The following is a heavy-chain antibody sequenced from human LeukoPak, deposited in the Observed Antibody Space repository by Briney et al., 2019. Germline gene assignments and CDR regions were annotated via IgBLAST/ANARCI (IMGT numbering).Heavy chain of an antibody. CDR1: GFTFSSYT. CDR2: ISTTGSTI. D-gene: IGHD2-15*01. CDR3: ARGCIGGSCWSRNWFDP. V-gene: IGHV3-48*02. J-gene: IGHJ5*02. Sequence: GGSLGLSCAASGFTFSSYTMNWVRQAPGKGLEWVSFISTTGSTIHYGDSVRGRFTISRDNAKNSLSLQMNSLRDEDTAVYYCARGCIGGSCWSRNWFDPWGQGTLVTVSS.